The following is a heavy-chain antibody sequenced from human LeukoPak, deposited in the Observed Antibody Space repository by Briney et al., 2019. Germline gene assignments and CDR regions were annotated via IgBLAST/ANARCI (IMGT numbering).Heavy chain of an antibody. CDR2: IIPIFGTA. Sequence: SVKASCKASGGTFSSYAISWVRQAPGQGLEWMGRIIPIFGTANYAQKFQGRVTITTDESTSTAYMELSSLRSEDTAVYYCARGHDVYSSGWYKFDYWGQGTLVTVSS. D-gene: IGHD6-19*01. V-gene: IGHV1-69*05. CDR3: ARGHDVYSSGWYKFDY. CDR1: GGTFSSYA. J-gene: IGHJ4*02.